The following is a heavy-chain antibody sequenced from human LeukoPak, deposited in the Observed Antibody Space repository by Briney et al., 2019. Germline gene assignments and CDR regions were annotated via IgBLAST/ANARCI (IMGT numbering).Heavy chain of an antibody. V-gene: IGHV3-33*01. J-gene: IGHJ4*02. CDR2: IWYDGSKE. CDR3: ARDGVGIVVPFY. CDR1: GITFSNYG. Sequence: PAGGSLRLSCVASGITFSNYGMHWVRQAPGKGLEWVAVIWYDGSKEYYADSVKGRFTISRDNSKNTLYLQMNSLRAEDTAVYYCARDGVGIVVPFYWGQGTLVTVSS. D-gene: IGHD2-2*01.